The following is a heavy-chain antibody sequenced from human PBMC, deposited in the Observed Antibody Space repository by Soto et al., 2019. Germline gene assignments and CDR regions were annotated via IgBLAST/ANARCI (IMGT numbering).Heavy chain of an antibody. J-gene: IGHJ4*02. Sequence: PSETLSLTCTVSGGSISSSSYYWGWIRQPPGKGLEWIGSIYYSGSTYYNPSLKSRVTISVDRSQNLFSLKLASVTAADTAVYYCVRSEATALDYWGQGTLVTVSS. CDR3: VRSEATALDY. V-gene: IGHV4-39*07. CDR1: GGSISSSSYY. CDR2: IYYSGST.